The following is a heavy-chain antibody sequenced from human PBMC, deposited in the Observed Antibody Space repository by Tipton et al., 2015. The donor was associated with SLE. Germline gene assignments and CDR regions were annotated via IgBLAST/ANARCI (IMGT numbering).Heavy chain of an antibody. D-gene: IGHD4-17*01. CDR1: GDSFTDYGHY. CDR3: ARQYTTVTGYEN. J-gene: IGHJ4*02. Sequence: TLSLTCTFSGDSFTDYGHYWGWIRQPPGKGLEWIASVYHSGTSYYNPSLKSRVAMSVDTSKSQFSLELASVTAADTALYYCARQYTTVTGYENWGQGTLVTVSS. V-gene: IGHV4-39*01. CDR2: VYHSGTS.